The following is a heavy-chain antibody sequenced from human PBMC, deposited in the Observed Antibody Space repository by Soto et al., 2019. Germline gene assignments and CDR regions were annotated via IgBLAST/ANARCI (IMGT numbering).Heavy chain of an antibody. V-gene: IGHV3-74*01. D-gene: IGHD3-16*01. CDR3: ARAGHMNTPTPLSWFDS. Sequence: DVQLVESGGGLVQPGGSLRLSCAASGFTFSTYWRHWVRQGPGQGLEWVSRINSDGTRKNHAESVKGRLTISRDNAKKTLYLQMNSLTADDTAVYYCARAGHMNTPTPLSWFDSWGQGTLVSVSS. CDR1: GFTFSTYW. CDR2: INSDGTRK. J-gene: IGHJ5*01.